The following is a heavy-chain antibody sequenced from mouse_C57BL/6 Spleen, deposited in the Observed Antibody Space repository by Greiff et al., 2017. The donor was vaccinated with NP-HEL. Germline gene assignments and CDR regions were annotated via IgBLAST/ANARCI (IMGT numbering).Heavy chain of an antibody. CDR2: ISYDGSN. CDR1: GYSITSGYS. CDR3: ARGTTVVATD. Sequence: EVKLQESGPGLVKPSQSLSLTCSVTGYSITSGYSWNWIRQFPGNKLEWMGYISYDGSNNYNPSLQNRISITRDTSKNQFFLKLNSVTTEDTATYYCARGTTVVATDWGQGTLVTVSA. V-gene: IGHV3-6*01. D-gene: IGHD1-1*01. J-gene: IGHJ3*01.